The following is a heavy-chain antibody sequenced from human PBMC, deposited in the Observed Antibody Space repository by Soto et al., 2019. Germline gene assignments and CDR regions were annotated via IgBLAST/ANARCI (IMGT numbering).Heavy chain of an antibody. CDR3: ARGGVVAAATRAYFDY. D-gene: IGHD2-15*01. V-gene: IGHV3-33*01. Sequence: QVQLVESGGGVVQPGRSLRLSCAASGFTLSSYGMHWVRQAPGKGLEWVAVIWYDGSNKYYADSVKGRFTISRDNSKNTLYLQMNSLRAEDTAVYYCARGGVVAAATRAYFDYWGQGTLVTVSS. CDR2: IWYDGSNK. J-gene: IGHJ4*02. CDR1: GFTLSSYG.